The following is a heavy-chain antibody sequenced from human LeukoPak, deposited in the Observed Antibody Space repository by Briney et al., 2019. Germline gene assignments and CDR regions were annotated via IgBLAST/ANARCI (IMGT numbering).Heavy chain of an antibody. CDR3: ARDDAYGSRWLDY. Sequence: GSLRLSCAASGFTFSSYEMNWVRQAPGKGLEWVSYISSSGSTIYYADSVKGRFTISRDNAKNSLYLQMNRLRAEDTAVYYCARDDAYGSRWLDYWGQGTLVTVSA. J-gene: IGHJ4*02. CDR2: ISSSGSTI. V-gene: IGHV3-48*03. CDR1: GFTFSSYE. D-gene: IGHD6-13*01.